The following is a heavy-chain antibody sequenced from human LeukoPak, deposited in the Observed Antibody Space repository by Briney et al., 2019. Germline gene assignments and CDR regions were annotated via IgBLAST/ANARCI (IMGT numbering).Heavy chain of an antibody. J-gene: IGHJ3*02. D-gene: IGHD2-21*01. CDR3: ARSGDIYSASDI. Sequence: GASVKVSCKASGYTFSSYGINWVRQARGQGLEWMGWSSTSSRYTNYAQKFQGRVTMTTDTSTSTAYMELRSLRSGDTAVYFCARSGDIYSASDIWGQGTMVTVSS. CDR2: SSTSSRYT. V-gene: IGHV1-18*01. CDR1: GYTFSSYG.